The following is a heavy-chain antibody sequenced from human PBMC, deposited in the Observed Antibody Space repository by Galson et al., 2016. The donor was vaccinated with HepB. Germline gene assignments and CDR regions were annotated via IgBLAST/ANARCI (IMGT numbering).Heavy chain of an antibody. J-gene: IGHJ4*02. CDR2: IKPNNGGT. D-gene: IGHD2-8*02. Sequence: SVKVSCKASGYTFTGYVIQWVRQAPGQGLEWMGSIKPNNGGTNSAQKFQGRVTMTRDTSISTAYMELSNLRSDDTAVYYCARGVRYSTGGSPYRGQGTLVTVSS. V-gene: IGHV1-2*02. CDR3: ARGVRYSTGGSPY. CDR1: GYTFTGYV.